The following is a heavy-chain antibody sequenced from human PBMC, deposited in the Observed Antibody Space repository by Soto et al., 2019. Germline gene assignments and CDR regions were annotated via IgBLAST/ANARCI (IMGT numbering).Heavy chain of an antibody. CDR3: ARDPFDY. CDR1: GFTFSNAW. J-gene: IGHJ4*02. V-gene: IGHV3-7*03. Sequence: EVQLVESGGGLVQPGGSPRLSCSASGFTFSNAWMSWVRQAPGKGLEWVASTKQDGSGKYYVDSVKGRFTISRDNAKNSLDLQMNSLRAEDTAVYYCARDPFDYWGQGTLVTVSS. CDR2: TKQDGSGK.